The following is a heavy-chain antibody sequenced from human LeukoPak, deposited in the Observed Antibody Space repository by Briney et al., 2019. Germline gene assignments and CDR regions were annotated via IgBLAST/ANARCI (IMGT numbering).Heavy chain of an antibody. V-gene: IGHV7-4-1*02. CDR2: IHPSTGNP. J-gene: IGHJ4*02. CDR1: GYTFTKYA. Sequence: GATVKVSCKASGYTFTKYAMSWVRQAPGQGLEWMGWIHPSTGNPTYAQGFTGRFVFSLDTSVSTTYLQISSLKAEDTAVYFCARAFQSLGGLSLPDYWGQGTLVTVSS. D-gene: IGHD3-16*02. CDR3: ARAFQSLGGLSLPDY.